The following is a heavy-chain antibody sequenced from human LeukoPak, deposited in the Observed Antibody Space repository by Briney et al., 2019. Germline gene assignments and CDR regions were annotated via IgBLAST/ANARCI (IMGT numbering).Heavy chain of an antibody. D-gene: IGHD3-22*01. J-gene: IGHJ3*02. CDR2: IYTSGST. CDR3: ARELTLYYYDSSGYYHAFDI. V-gene: IGHV4-4*07. Sequence: SETLSLTCTVSGGSISSYYWSWIRQPAGKGLEWIGRIYTSGSTNYNPSLKSRVTMSVGTSKNQFSLKLSSVTAADTAVYYCARELTLYYYDSSGYYHAFDIWGQGTMVTVSS. CDR1: GGSISSYY.